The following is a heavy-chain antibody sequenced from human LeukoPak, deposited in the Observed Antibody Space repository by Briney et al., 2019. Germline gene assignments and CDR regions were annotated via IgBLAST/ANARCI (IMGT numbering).Heavy chain of an antibody. CDR1: GDSISSGVYY. CDR3: SRGGLYGSGVDAFDI. J-gene: IGHJ3*02. Sequence: PSETLSLTCTVSGDSISSGVYYWTWIRQPPGKGLQWIGYIRDSTTTFQSSSLKSRVTMLEDRSKNQVSLKLDSVTAADTAVYYCSRGGLYGSGVDAFDIWGQGTMVTVSS. D-gene: IGHD3-10*01. CDR2: IRDSTTT. V-gene: IGHV4-30-2*01.